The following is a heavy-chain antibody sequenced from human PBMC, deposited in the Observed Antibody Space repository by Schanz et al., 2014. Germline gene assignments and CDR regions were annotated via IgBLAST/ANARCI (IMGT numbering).Heavy chain of an antibody. CDR1: GFSVSTNY. V-gene: IGHV3-53*01. CDR2: IYINSGST. Sequence: EVQLVEPGGGLIQPGGSLRLSCAVSGFSVSTNYMSWVRQAPGKGLEWVSSIYINSGSTNYADSVKGRFIISRDSSKNTLFLQMNSLRAEDTAVYFCARDEGRDGYNLAFDVWGQGTLVTVSS. D-gene: IGHD5-12*01. J-gene: IGHJ3*01. CDR3: ARDEGRDGYNLAFDV.